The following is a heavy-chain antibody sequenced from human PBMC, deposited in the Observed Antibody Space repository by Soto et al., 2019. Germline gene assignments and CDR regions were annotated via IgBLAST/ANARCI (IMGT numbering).Heavy chain of an antibody. CDR1: GYTFTSYA. J-gene: IGHJ4*02. CDR2: INAGNGNT. V-gene: IGHV1-3*05. CDR3: ARGRGGGASRGDY. D-gene: IGHD2-2*01. Sequence: QVQLVQSGAEEKKPGASVKVSCKASGYTFTSYAMHWVRQAPGQRLEWMGWINAGNGNTKYSQKFQGRVTITRDTPASTAYMELSSRRSEDTAVYYCARGRGGGASRGDYWGQGTLVTVSS.